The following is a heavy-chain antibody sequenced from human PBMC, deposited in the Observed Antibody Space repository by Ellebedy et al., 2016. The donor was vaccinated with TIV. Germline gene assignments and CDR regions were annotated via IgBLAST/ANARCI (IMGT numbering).Heavy chain of an antibody. Sequence: AALVKVSCKVSGGTFSSRVVNWVRQAPGQGLEWMGVIISVLGITKYGQRFQDRATITADESTRTVYMELRSLNSDDTATYYCATRLQKCISTSCPLDYWGRGVPVIVSS. V-gene: IGHV1-69*13. D-gene: IGHD2-2*01. CDR1: GGTFSSRV. CDR3: ATRLQKCISTSCPLDY. J-gene: IGHJ4*02. CDR2: IISVLGIT.